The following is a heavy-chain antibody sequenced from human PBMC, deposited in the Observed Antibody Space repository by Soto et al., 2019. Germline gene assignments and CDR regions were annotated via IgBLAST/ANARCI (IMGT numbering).Heavy chain of an antibody. V-gene: IGHV3-21*02. CDR3: GRVASSSSWTPDY. CDR2: LTSTSSYT. D-gene: IGHD6-13*01. J-gene: IGHJ4*02. CDR1: GFTFSSYS. Sequence: EVQLVESGGGLVKPGGYLRLSCAASGFTFSSYSMNWVRQVPGKGLEWVSSLTSTSSYTYYADSVKGRFTISRDNAKNSLFLQMNSLRAEDTAVYYCGRVASSSSWTPDYLGQGTLVTVSS.